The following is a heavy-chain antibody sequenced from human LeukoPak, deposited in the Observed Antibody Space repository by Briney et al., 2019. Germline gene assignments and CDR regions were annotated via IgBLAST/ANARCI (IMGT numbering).Heavy chain of an antibody. CDR2: ISSSGSTI. CDR3: ARVFYGDSPN. D-gene: IGHD4-17*01. Sequence: GGSLRLSCAASGFTFSSYTMNWVRQAPGKGLEWVSYISSSGSTIYYADSVKGRFTISRDNAKNSLYLQMNSLRAEDTAVYYCARVFYGDSPNWGQGTLVTVSS. CDR1: GFTFSSYT. V-gene: IGHV3-48*04. J-gene: IGHJ4*02.